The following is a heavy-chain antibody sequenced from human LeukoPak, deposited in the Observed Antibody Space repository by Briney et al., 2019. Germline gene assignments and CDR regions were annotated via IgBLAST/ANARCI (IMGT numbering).Heavy chain of an antibody. V-gene: IGHV1-69*05. CDR3: AREATPGDWFDP. CDR1: GGTFSSYA. D-gene: IGHD2-15*01. CDR2: IIPIFGTA. Sequence: SVKVSCKASGGTFSSYAISWVRQAPGQGLELMGGIIPIFGTANYAQKFQGRVTITTDESTSTAYMELSSLRSEDTAVYYCAREATPGDWFDPWGQGTLVTVSS. J-gene: IGHJ5*02.